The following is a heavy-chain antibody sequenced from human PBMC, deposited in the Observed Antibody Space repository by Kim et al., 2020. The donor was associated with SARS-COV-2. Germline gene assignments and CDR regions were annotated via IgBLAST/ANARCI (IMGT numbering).Heavy chain of an antibody. CDR3: ARDLGPDYGGKVYYYGRDV. Sequence: KGRVTISRDNAKNTLYLQMTSLRAEDTALYYCARDLGPDYGGKVYYYGRDVWGQGTTVTVSS. J-gene: IGHJ6*02. V-gene: IGHV3-74*01. D-gene: IGHD4-17*01.